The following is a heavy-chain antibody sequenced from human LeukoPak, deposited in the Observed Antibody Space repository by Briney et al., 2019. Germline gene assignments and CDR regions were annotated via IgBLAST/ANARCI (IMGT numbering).Heavy chain of an antibody. J-gene: IGHJ4*02. CDR2: IYSGGST. D-gene: IGHD1-26*01. CDR1: GFTVSSDY. CDR3: ARETYSRVALDYFDY. Sequence: PGGSLRLSCAASGFTVSSDYMRWVRQAPGKGLEWVSIIYSGGSTYYADSVKGRFTISRDNSKNTLYLQMNSLRAEDTAVYYCARETYSRVALDYFDYWGQGTLVTVSS. V-gene: IGHV3-66*01.